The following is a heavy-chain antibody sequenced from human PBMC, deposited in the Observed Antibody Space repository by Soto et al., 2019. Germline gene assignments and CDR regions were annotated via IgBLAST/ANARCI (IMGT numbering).Heavy chain of an antibody. Sequence: SETLPLSCTVSGGSISGRGYYWSWIRQPPGKGLERIGYIYYSASTYYNPALKSRVTISVDTSKNQFSLKLSSVTGADTAVYYCARDPGNWNYDIGYWGQGTLVTVSS. V-gene: IGHV4-30-4*01. CDR3: ARDPGNWNYDIGY. D-gene: IGHD1-7*01. CDR1: GGSISGRGYY. CDR2: IYYSAST. J-gene: IGHJ4*02.